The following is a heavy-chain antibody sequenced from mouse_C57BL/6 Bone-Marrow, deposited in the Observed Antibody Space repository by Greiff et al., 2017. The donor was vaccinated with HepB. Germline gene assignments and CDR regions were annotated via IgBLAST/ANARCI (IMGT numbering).Heavy chain of an antibody. Sequence: VQLQQSGPELVKPGASVKISCKASGYAFSSSWMNWVKQRPGKGLEWIGRIYPGDGDTNYNGKFKGKATLTADKSSSTAYMQLSSLTSEDSAVYFCARSPEGFDYWGQGTTLTVSS. CDR3: ARSPEGFDY. CDR1: GYAFSSSW. V-gene: IGHV1-82*01. J-gene: IGHJ2*01. CDR2: IYPGDGDT.